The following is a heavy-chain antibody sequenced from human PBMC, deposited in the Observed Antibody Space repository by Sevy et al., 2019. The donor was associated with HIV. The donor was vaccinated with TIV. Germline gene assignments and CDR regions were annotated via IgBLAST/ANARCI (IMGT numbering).Heavy chain of an antibody. CDR1: GFTFSSYG. D-gene: IGHD3-10*01. V-gene: IGHV3-33*01. J-gene: IGHJ4*02. CDR3: ARDKLLHFAVTMVRGALSYYFDY. CDR2: IWYDGSSK. Sequence: GGSLRLSCAASGFTFSSYGMNWVRQAPGKGLEWVAVIWYDGSSKYYADSVKGRVTGARDNSKNKLYLQMNSLRAEDTAVYYSARDKLLHFAVTMVRGALSYYFDYWGQGTLVTVSS.